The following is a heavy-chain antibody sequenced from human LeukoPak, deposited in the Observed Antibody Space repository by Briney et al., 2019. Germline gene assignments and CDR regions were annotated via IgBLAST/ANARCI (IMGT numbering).Heavy chain of an antibody. CDR2: IHYTGNT. CDR3: ARLSKDAAVLPGAMAHYFDF. V-gene: IGHV4-59*08. J-gene: IGHJ4*02. CDR1: GGSISGYY. D-gene: IGHD2-2*01. Sequence: PSETLSLTCIVSGGSISGYYWSWIRQPPGKGLQFIGYIHYTGNTNYNPSLESRVTLSVDTSKNQFSLNLRSVTAADTAVYYCARLSKDAAVLPGAMAHYFDFWGQGTLVTVSS.